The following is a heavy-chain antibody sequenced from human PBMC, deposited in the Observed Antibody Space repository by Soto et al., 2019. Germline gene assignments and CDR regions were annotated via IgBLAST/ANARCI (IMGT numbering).Heavy chain of an antibody. J-gene: IGHJ4*02. CDR1: GGSISSYY. D-gene: IGHD2-21*02. CDR2: IYFSGST. CDR3: ARNLRPLVATDY. V-gene: IGHV4-59*01. Sequence: QVQLQESGPGLVKPSETLSLTCTVSGGSISSYYWSWIRQPPGKGLEWIGYIYFSGSTNYNPSLKSRVTISVDTSKNQFSLKLRSVTAADTAVYYCARNLRPLVATDYWGQGTLVTVSS.